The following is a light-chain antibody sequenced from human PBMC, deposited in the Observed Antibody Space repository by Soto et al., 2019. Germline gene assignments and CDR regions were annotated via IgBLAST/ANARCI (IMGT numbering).Light chain of an antibody. CDR2: GAS. J-gene: IGKJ1*01. V-gene: IGKV3-20*01. CDR1: QSVSNNY. Sequence: IVFTQAPGTLSLSPGERHTLSCRASQSVSNNYLAWYQQKPGQAPRLLIYGASNRATGIPDRFSGSGSGTDFTLTISRLEPEDFAVYYCQQYGRSGTFGQGTKVDIK. CDR3: QQYGRSGT.